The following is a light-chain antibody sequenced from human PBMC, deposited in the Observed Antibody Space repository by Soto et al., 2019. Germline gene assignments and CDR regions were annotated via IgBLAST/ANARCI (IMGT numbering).Light chain of an antibody. J-gene: IGLJ2*01. CDR3: ISYAGSNVV. CDR2: EVS. CDR1: SSDVGGYNY. V-gene: IGLV2-8*01. Sequence: QSVLTQPPSASGSPGQSVTISCTGTSSDVGGYNYVSWYQQHPGKAPKLMIYEVSKRPSGVPDRFSGSKSGNTASLTVSGIQAEDEADYYCISYAGSNVVFGGGTKLTVL.